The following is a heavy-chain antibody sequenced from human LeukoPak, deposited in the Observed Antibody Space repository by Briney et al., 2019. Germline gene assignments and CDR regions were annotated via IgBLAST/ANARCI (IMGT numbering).Heavy chain of an antibody. CDR1: GGSISSSSYY. V-gene: IGHV4-39*07. J-gene: IGHJ5*02. CDR2: IYYSGST. Sequence: PSETLSLTCTVSGGSISSSSYYWGWIRQPPGKGLEWIGSIYYSGSTYYNPSLKSRVTISVDTSKNQFSLKLSSVTAADTAVYYCAREGWYSSSWNGPEKNWFDPWGQGTLVTVSS. CDR3: AREGWYSSSWNGPEKNWFDP. D-gene: IGHD6-13*01.